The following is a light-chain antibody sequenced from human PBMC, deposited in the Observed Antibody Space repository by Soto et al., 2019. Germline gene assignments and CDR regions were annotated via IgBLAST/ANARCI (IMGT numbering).Light chain of an antibody. V-gene: IGLV2-14*01. CDR2: EVS. J-gene: IGLJ1*01. Sequence: QPVLTQPACVSGSPEQSINISCTGTSSDVGTYNYVSWYQHHPGKAPKLIIYEVSNRPSGVSNRFSGSKSGSTASLTISGLQAEDEADYHCTSYTRDTALVFGTGTKVTVL. CDR1: SSDVGTYNY. CDR3: TSYTRDTALV.